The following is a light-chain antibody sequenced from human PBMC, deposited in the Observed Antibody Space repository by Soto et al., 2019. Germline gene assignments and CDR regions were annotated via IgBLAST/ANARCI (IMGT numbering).Light chain of an antibody. Sequence: DIQMTQSPPYLSASIGDRVTITCQASHDIGNYLNWYQHKPGKAPNLVIYGAFNLETWVPSRFSGGGSGTDFTFTISSLRLEDIATYYCQQTASAPPWTFGQGTKVEIK. CDR1: HDIGNY. CDR3: QQTASAPPWT. J-gene: IGKJ1*01. V-gene: IGKV1-33*01. CDR2: GAF.